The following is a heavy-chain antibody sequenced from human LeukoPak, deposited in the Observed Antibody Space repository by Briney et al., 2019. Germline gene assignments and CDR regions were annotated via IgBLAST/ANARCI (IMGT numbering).Heavy chain of an antibody. CDR3: ATEPAIPPGAGAFDI. Sequence: PGGSLRLSCAASGFTFSSYAMSWVRQAPGKGLEWVSAISGSGGSTYYADSVKGRFTISRDNSMNTLSLHMNSLRPEDTAVYYCATEPAIPPGAGAFDIWGHGTMLTVSS. CDR1: GFTFSSYA. J-gene: IGHJ3*02. CDR2: ISGSGGST. V-gene: IGHV3-23*01. D-gene: IGHD2-2*02.